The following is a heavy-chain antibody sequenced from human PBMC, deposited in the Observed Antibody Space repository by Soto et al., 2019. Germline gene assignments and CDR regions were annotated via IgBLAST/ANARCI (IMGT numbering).Heavy chain of an antibody. J-gene: IGHJ4*01. V-gene: IGHV4-30-2*06. D-gene: IGHD1-20*01. CDR3: GRLVPITGIIWPVVWAGE. CDR1: GGSINSAGHS. Sequence: PSETLSLTCTVSGGSINSAGHSWGWVRQSPGKGLEWIGYSYHSGSSYYNPSLQSRVTISVAPSKTQFSLTLTSVTAAATAVYFCGRLVPITGIIWPVVWAGEWGNGTLVPV. CDR2: SYHSGSS.